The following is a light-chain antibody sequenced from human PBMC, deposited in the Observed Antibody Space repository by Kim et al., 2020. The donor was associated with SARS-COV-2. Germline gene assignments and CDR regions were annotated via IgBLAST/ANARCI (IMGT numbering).Light chain of an antibody. CDR3: LQHSTYPIT. CDR1: QEIRND. Sequence: EPVGERVNITCRESQEIRNDLGWYQQNPGRAPKRLIYGASSLQSGVPSRFSGSGSGTEFTLTISSVQPEDFATYFCLQHSTYPITFGQGTRLEIK. V-gene: IGKV1-17*01. CDR2: GAS. J-gene: IGKJ5*01.